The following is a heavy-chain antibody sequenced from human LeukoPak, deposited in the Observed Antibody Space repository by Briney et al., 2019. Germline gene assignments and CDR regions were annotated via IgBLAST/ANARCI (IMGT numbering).Heavy chain of an antibody. CDR1: GYSISSGYY. CDR2: IYHSGST. D-gene: IGHD6-13*01. CDR3: ARGSSSWGVGGNYYFDY. J-gene: IGHJ4*02. V-gene: IGHV4-38-2*02. Sequence: PSETLSLTCTVSGYSISSGYYWGWIRQPPGKGLEWIGSIYHSGSTYYNPSLKSRVTISVDTSKNQFSLKLSSVTAADTAVYYCARGSSSWGVGGNYYFDYWGQGTLVTVSS.